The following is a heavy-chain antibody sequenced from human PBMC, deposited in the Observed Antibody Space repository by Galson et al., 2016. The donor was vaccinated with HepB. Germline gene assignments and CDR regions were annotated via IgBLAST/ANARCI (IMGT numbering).Heavy chain of an antibody. CDR2: VWYDGTKK. CDR3: VRDRGAAAPRGMDV. CDR1: GFAFSSYG. V-gene: IGHV3-33*01. J-gene: IGHJ6*02. Sequence: SLRLSCAASGFAFSSYGMHWVRQAPGKGLEWVTVVWYDGTKKYYADPVKGRFTISRDNSKNTLYLQMTSLRAEDTAVYSCVRDRGAAAPRGMDVWGQGTTVIVSS. D-gene: IGHD6-13*01.